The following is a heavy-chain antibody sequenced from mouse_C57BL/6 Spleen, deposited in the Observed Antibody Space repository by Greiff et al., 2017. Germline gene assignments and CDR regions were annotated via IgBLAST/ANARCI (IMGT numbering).Heavy chain of an antibody. J-gene: IGHJ4*01. V-gene: IGHV5-9-1*02. D-gene: IGHD2-1*01. CDR3: TRGYGKGAMDY. Sequence: EVMLVESGAGLVKPGGSLKLSCAASGFTFSSYAMSWVRQTPEKRLEWVAYISSGGDYIYYADTVKGRFTISRDNARNTLYLQMSSLKSEDTAMYYCTRGYGKGAMDYWGQGTSVTVSS. CDR1: GFTFSSYA. CDR2: ISSGGDYI.